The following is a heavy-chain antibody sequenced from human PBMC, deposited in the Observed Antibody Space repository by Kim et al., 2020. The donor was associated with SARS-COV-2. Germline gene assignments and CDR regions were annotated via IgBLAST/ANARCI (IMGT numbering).Heavy chain of an antibody. D-gene: IGHD2-2*01. J-gene: IGHJ4*02. CDR3: ARDFDAAKDIVVVPAGY. Sequence: VKGRFTISRDNAKNSLYLQMNSLRDEDTAVYYCARDFDAAKDIVVVPAGYWGQGTLVTVSS. V-gene: IGHV3-48*02.